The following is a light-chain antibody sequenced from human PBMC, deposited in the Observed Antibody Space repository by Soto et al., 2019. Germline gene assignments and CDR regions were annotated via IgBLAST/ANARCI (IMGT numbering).Light chain of an antibody. J-gene: IGKJ5*01. Sequence: EVVLTQSPGTLSLSRGESATLSCRASQSVSSSRFAWYQQKPGQAPRLLIYGTSTRATGIPDRFSGSGSGTDFSLTISRLEPEDFAVYYCQQYGGSPLITFGQGTRLEIK. CDR3: QQYGGSPLIT. CDR2: GTS. CDR1: QSVSSSR. V-gene: IGKV3-20*01.